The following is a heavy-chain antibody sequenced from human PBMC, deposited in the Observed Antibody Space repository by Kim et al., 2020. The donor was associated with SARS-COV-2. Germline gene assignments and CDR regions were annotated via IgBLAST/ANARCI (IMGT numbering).Heavy chain of an antibody. CDR3: ARRSNVAGFDP. D-gene: IGHD2-8*01. Sequence: RYTPSFQGQVTISAHKSISTAYLQWSSLKASDTAMYYCARRSNVAGFDPWGQGTLVTVSS. J-gene: IGHJ5*02. V-gene: IGHV5-51*01.